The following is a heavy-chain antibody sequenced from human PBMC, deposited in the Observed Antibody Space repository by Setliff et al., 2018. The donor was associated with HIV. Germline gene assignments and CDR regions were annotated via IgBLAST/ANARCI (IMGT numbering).Heavy chain of an antibody. CDR2: IIHSGGT. V-gene: IGHV4-34*12. CDR1: GWSFSGYY. Sequence: SETLSLTCAVYGWSFSGYYWTWIRQPPGKGLEWIGEIIHSGGTNYNPSLKSRVTISVDTSKNQFSLKLSSVTAAGTAVYYCARRSGYAEDYWAQGTLVTVSS. D-gene: IGHD5-12*01. CDR3: ARRSGYAEDY. J-gene: IGHJ4*02.